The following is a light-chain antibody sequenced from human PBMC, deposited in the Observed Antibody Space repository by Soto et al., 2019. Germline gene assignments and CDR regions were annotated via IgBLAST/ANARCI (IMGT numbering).Light chain of an antibody. CDR3: SSYTTSNTRQIV. Sequence: QSVLTQPASVSGSPGQSITISCTGTSSDVGGYNYVSWYQHHPGKAPKLMIFDVSNRPSGVSNRFSGSKSGNTASLTISGLQPEDEADYYCSSYTTSNTRQIVFGTGTKVTXL. J-gene: IGLJ1*01. CDR1: SSDVGGYNY. CDR2: DVS. V-gene: IGLV2-14*03.